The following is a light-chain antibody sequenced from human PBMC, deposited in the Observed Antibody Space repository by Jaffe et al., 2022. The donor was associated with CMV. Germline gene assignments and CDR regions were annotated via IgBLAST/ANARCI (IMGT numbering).Light chain of an antibody. CDR2: AAS. V-gene: IGKV1-NL1*01. CDR3: QQYYSTLGPT. Sequence: DIQMTQSPSSLSASVGDRVTITCRASQGISNSLAWYQQKPGKAPKLLLYAASRLESGVPSRFSGSGSGTDYTLTISSLQPEDFATYYCQQYYSTLGPTFGQGTKLEIK. J-gene: IGKJ2*01. CDR1: QGISNS.